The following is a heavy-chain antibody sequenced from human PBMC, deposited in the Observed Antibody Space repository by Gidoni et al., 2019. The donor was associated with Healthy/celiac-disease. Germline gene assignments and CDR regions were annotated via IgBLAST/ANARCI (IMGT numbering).Heavy chain of an antibody. D-gene: IGHD3-22*01. Sequence: QVQLQESGPGLVKPSETLSLTCTVSGRSISSYYWSWIRQPSGKGLEWIGRIYTSGSTNYNPSLKSRVTMSVDTSKNQFSLKLSSVTAADTAVYYCARVSPYYYDSSGYYSLAFDIWGQGTMVTVSS. J-gene: IGHJ3*02. CDR2: IYTSGST. V-gene: IGHV4-4*07. CDR3: ARVSPYYYDSSGYYSLAFDI. CDR1: GRSISSYY.